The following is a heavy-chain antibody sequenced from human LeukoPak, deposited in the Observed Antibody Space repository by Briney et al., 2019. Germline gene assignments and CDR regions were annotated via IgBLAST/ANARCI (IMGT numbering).Heavy chain of an antibody. CDR1: GGSISSSSYY. CDR2: IYYSGST. V-gene: IGHV4-39*07. J-gene: IGHJ4*02. CDR3: ARRRVVRGEDYFDY. D-gene: IGHD3-10*01. Sequence: PSETLSLTCTVSGGSISSSSYYWGWIRQPPGKGLEWIGSIYYSGSTYYNPSLKSRVTISVDTSKNQFSLKLSSVTAADTAVYYCARRRVVRGEDYFDYWGQGTLVTVSS.